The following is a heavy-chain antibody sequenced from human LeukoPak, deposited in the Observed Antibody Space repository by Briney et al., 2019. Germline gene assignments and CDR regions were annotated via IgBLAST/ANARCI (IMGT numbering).Heavy chain of an antibody. CDR3: ARDRGIQVYSSSWYGMDV. CDR2: IYYSGST. V-gene: IGHV4-59*01. CDR1: GGSISGYY. Sequence: SETLSLTCTVSGGSISGYYWSWIRQPPGKGLEWIGYIYYSGSTNYNPSLKSRVTISVDTSKNQFSLKLSSVTAADTAVYYCARDRGIQVYSSSWYGMDVWGQGTTVTVSS. J-gene: IGHJ6*02. D-gene: IGHD6-13*01.